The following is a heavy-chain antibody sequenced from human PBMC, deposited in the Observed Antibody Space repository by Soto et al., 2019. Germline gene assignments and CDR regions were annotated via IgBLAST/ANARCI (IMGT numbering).Heavy chain of an antibody. D-gene: IGHD3-10*01. Sequence: PSETLSLTCAVYGGSFSGYYWSWIRQPPGKGLEWIGEINHSGSTNYNPSLKSRVTISVDTSKNQFSLKLSSVTAADTAVYYCARRPGGYYYYYGMDVWGQGTTVTVSS. J-gene: IGHJ6*02. CDR2: INHSGST. V-gene: IGHV4-34*01. CDR3: ARRPGGYYYYYGMDV. CDR1: GGSFSGYY.